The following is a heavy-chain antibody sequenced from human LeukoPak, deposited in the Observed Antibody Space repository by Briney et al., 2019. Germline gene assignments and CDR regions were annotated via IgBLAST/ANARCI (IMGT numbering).Heavy chain of an antibody. J-gene: IGHJ4*02. V-gene: IGHV3-7*01. CDR3: ASEQSGNYYRPFDS. Sequence: PGGALRLSCAASGFTFNTYWMTWVRQAPGKGLEWVANIKQDGSEKYYVDSVEGRFTISRDNAKNSLYLQMNSLRAEDTAVYYCASEQSGNYYRPFDSWGQGTLVTVSS. D-gene: IGHD1-26*01. CDR1: GFTFNTYW. CDR2: IKQDGSEK.